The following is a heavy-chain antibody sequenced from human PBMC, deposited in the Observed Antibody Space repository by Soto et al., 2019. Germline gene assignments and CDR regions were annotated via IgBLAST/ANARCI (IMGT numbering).Heavy chain of an antibody. CDR2: INHSGST. J-gene: IGHJ6*02. D-gene: IGHD2-15*01. CDR1: GGSFSGYY. CDR3: ARGRGGWCSGGSCYRTLGYYGMDV. V-gene: IGHV4-34*01. Sequence: SETLSLTCAVYGGSFSGYYWSWIRQPPGKGLEWIGEINHSGSTNYNPSLKSRVTISVDTSKNQFSLKLSSVTAADTAVYYCARGRGGWCSGGSCYRTLGYYGMDVWGQGTRVTVSS.